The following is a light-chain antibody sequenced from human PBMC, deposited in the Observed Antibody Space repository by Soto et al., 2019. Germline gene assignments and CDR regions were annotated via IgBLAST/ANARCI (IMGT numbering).Light chain of an antibody. V-gene: IGKV3-20*01. CDR2: GGS. CDR3: QQYSSSRT. J-gene: IGKJ1*01. CDR1: QSINDN. Sequence: EMVLTQSPATLSVSPGDRGTLSCRASQSINDNLAWYQQKPGQAPSPLIYGGSSRATGIPVRFSGSGSETDFTLTITRLEPEDFAMYYCQQYSSSRTFGQGTKVDIK.